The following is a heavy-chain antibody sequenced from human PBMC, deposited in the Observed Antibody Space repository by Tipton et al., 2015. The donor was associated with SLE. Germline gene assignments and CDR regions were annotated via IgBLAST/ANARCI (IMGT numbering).Heavy chain of an antibody. CDR3: ARGRPQSDAFDI. Sequence: GSLRLSCAASGFTFSSYAMSWVRQAPGKGLEWVSAISGSGGSTYYADSVKGRFTISRDNSKNTLYLQMNSLRAEDTAVYYCARGRPQSDAFDIWGQGTMVTVSS. CDR1: GFTFSSYA. V-gene: IGHV3-23*01. CDR2: ISGSGGST. J-gene: IGHJ3*02. D-gene: IGHD5-24*01.